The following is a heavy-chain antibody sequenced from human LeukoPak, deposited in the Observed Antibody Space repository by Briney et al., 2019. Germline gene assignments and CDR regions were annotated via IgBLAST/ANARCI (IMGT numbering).Heavy chain of an antibody. CDR2: ISGSGGST. J-gene: IGHJ4*02. D-gene: IGHD3-10*01. CDR1: GFTFSSYA. Sequence: GGSLRLSCAASGFTFSSYAMSWVRQAPGKGLDCFSAISGSGGSTYYADSVKGRFTISRDNSKNTLYLHMNSLRAKDTAVYYCAKGHYYGSGSYSPQIYWGQGTLVTVSS. CDR3: AKGHYYGSGSYSPQIY. V-gene: IGHV3-23*01.